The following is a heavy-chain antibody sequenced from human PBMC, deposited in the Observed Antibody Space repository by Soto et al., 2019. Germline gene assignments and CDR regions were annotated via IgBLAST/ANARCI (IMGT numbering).Heavy chain of an antibody. CDR2: ISSSSSTI. J-gene: IGHJ5*02. Sequence: EVQLVESGGGLVQPGGSLRLSCAASGFTFSSYSMNWVRQAPGKGLEWVSYISSSSSTIYYADSVKGRFTISRDNAKNSLYLQMNNLRDEDTAVYDCARASSALNWFDPWGQGTLVTVSS. CDR1: GFTFSSYS. CDR3: ARASSALNWFDP. V-gene: IGHV3-48*02.